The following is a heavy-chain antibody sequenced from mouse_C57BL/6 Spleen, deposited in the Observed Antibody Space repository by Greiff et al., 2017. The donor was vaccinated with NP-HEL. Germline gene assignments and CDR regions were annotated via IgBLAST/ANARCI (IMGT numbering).Heavy chain of an antibody. CDR1: GYSITSGYY. J-gene: IGHJ3*01. CDR2: ISYDGSN. Sequence: ESGPGLVKPSQPLSLTCSVTGYSITSGYYWNWIRQFPGNKLEWMGYISYDGSNNYNPSLKNRISITRDTSKNQFFLKLNSVTTEDTATYYCARGTAYWGQGTLVTVSA. CDR3: ARGTAY. V-gene: IGHV3-6*01.